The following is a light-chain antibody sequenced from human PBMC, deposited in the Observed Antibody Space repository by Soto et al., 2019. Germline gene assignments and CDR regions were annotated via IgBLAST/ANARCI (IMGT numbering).Light chain of an antibody. CDR1: QSISSY. V-gene: IGKV1-39*01. J-gene: IGKJ1*01. CDR3: QQSYSTPWT. Sequence: DLQMTQSPSSLSASVGDRVTITCRASQSISSYLNWYQQKPGKAPKLLIYAASSLQSEVPSRFSGSGSGTDFTLTISSLQTEDFATYYCQQSYSTPWTFGQGTKVEIK. CDR2: AAS.